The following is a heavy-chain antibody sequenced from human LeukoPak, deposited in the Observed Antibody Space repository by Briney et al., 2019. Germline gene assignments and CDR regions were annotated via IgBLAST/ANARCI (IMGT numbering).Heavy chain of an antibody. J-gene: IGHJ4*02. CDR3: AKVGRASWAPHYFDY. V-gene: IGHV3-23*01. CDR1: GFTFSSYA. D-gene: IGHD2-2*01. CDR2: VSGSGGST. Sequence: GGSLRLSCAASGFTFSSYAMGWVRQAPGKGLEWVSDVSGSGGSTNYADSVRGRLTISRDNSKNTLYLQMNSLRAEDTAVYYCAKVGRASWAPHYFDYWGQGTLVTVSS.